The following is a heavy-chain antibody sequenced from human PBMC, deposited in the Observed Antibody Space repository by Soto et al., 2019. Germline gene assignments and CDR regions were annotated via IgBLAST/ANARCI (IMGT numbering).Heavy chain of an antibody. Sequence: QVQLQESGPGLVKPSQTLSLTCTVSGGSISSGDYYWSWIRQPPGKGLEWIGYIYYSGSPYYNPSLKSRVTISVDTSRNQFSLKLSSVTAADTAVYYCARGPGGYWGQLAYYFDYWGQGTLVTVSS. CDR2: IYYSGSP. J-gene: IGHJ4*02. D-gene: IGHD3-22*01. CDR3: ARGPGGYWGQLAYYFDY. CDR1: GGSISSGDYY. V-gene: IGHV4-30-4*01.